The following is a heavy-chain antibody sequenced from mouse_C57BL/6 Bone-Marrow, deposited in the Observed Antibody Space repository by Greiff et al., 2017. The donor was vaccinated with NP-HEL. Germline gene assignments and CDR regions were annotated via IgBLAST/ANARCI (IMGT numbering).Heavy chain of an antibody. CDR1: GFNIKDDY. CDR3: TTTLITTVVNFDY. Sequence: VQLQQSGAELVRPGASVKLSCTASGFNIKDDYMHWVKQRPEQGLEWIGWIDPENGDTEYASKFQGKATITADTSSNTAYLQLSSLTSEDTSVYYWTTTLITTVVNFDYWGQGTTLTVSS. D-gene: IGHD1-1*01. CDR2: IDPENGDT. V-gene: IGHV14-4*01. J-gene: IGHJ2*01.